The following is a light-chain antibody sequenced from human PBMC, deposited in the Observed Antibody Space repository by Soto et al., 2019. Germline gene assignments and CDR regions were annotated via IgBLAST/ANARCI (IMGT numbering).Light chain of an antibody. CDR3: QQYANWPKT. V-gene: IGKV3-15*01. Sequence: EIVMTQSPATLSVSPGERTTLSCRASQSVSNKLVWYQQKPGQAPRLLIYAASTRATGTPARFSGSGSETEFTLTISSLQSEDLAVYYCQQYANWPKTFGQGTRVEIK. CDR2: AAS. J-gene: IGKJ1*01. CDR1: QSVSNK.